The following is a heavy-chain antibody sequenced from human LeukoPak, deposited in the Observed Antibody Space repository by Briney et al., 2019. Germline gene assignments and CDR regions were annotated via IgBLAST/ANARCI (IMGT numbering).Heavy chain of an antibody. J-gene: IGHJ6*03. V-gene: IGHV1-46*01. D-gene: IGHD2-2*02. CDR2: INPSGGST. CDR3: ASLLNCSSTSCYKGDYYYYYMDV. CDR1: GYTFTSYY. Sequence: ASVRVSCKASGYTFTSYYMHWVRQAPGQGLEWMGIINPSGGSTSYAQKFQGRVTMTRDTSTSTVYMELSSLRSEDTAVYYCASLLNCSSTSCYKGDYYYYYMDVWGKGTTVTVSS.